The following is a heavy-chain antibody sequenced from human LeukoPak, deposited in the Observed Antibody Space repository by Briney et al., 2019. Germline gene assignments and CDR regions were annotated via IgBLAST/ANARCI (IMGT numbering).Heavy chain of an antibody. CDR3: ARRRQLVLGWFDP. Sequence: SETLSLTCTVSGGSISSSNYYWGWIRQPPGKGLEWIGSISYSGSTYYNPSLRSRVTIYVDTSKNQFSLKLSSVTAADTAVYYCARRRQLVLGWFDPWGQGTLVTVSS. V-gene: IGHV4-39*01. J-gene: IGHJ5*02. CDR1: GGSISSSNYY. CDR2: ISYSGST. D-gene: IGHD6-6*01.